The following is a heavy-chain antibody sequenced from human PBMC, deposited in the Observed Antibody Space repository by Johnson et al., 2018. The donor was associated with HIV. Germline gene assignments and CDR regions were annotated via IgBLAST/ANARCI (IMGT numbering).Heavy chain of an antibody. CDR3: ASGSGSYLSAFDI. D-gene: IGHD1-26*01. CDR1: GFNFSNYG. CDR2: IRYDGNNR. Sequence: QVQLVESGGGVVQPGGSLRLSCVASGFNFSNYGMHWVRQAPGKGLEWVAFIRYDGNNRYYADSVKGRFTISRDNAKNSLYLQMNSLRAEDTALYYCASGSGSYLSAFDIWGQGTMVTVSS. J-gene: IGHJ3*02. V-gene: IGHV3-30*02.